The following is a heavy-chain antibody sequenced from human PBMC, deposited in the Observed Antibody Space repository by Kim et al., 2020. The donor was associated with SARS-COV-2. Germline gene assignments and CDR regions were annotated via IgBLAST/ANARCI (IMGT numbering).Heavy chain of an antibody. CDR2: FDPEDGET. D-gene: IGHD2-2*01. Sequence: ASVKVSCKVSGYTLTELSMHWVRQAPGKGLEWMGGFDPEDGETIYAQKFQGRVTMTEDTSTDTAYMELSSLRSEDTAVYYCATISIVVVPAATQGWFDPWGQGTLVTVSS. J-gene: IGHJ5*02. CDR1: GYTLTELS. V-gene: IGHV1-24*01. CDR3: ATISIVVVPAATQGWFDP.